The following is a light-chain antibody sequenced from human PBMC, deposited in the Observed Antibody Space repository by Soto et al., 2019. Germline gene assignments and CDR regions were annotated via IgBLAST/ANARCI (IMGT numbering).Light chain of an antibody. CDR3: LQYGSSGT. CDR2: KAS. V-gene: IGKV1-5*03. J-gene: IGKJ1*01. Sequence: DIQMTQSPYTLSASVGDRFTITCRSSQSISSWLAWYQQKPGKAPKLLIYKASSLESGVPSRFSGSGSGTDFTLTISRLEPEDFAVYYCLQYGSSGTFGQGTKVDIK. CDR1: QSISSW.